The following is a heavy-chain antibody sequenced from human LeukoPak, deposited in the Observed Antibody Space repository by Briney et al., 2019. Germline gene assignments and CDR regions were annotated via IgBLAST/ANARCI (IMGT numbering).Heavy chain of an antibody. V-gene: IGHV3-7*01. CDR1: GFTFSDYW. Sequence: LPGGSLRLSCVGSGFTFSDYWVSWVRQAPGKGLEWVANIKQDGGEKDYVDALKGRFTISRDNAKNSLYLQMNSLRAEDTAVYYCARWLELMRNFDWWGQGTLVTVSS. CDR2: IKQDGGEK. D-gene: IGHD5-24*01. J-gene: IGHJ4*02. CDR3: ARWLELMRNFDW.